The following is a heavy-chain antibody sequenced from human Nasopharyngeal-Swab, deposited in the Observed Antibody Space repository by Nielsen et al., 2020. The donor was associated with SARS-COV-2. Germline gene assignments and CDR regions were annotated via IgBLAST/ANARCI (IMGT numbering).Heavy chain of an antibody. J-gene: IGHJ6*02. D-gene: IGHD3-22*01. V-gene: IGHV1-69*13. CDR1: GGTFSSYA. CDR2: IIPIFGAA. CDR3: ARISYSSGYYYYYYYGMDV. Sequence: SVKVSCKASGGTFSSYAISWVRQAPGQGLEWMGGIIPIFGAANYAQKFQGRVTITADESTSTAYMELSSLRSDDTAVYYCARISYSSGYYYYYYYGMDVWGQGTTVTVSS.